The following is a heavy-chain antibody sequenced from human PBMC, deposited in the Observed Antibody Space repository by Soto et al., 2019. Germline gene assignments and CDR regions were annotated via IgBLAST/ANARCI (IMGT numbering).Heavy chain of an antibody. D-gene: IGHD3-10*01. V-gene: IGHV4-61*08. CDR2: IYYSGST. CDR1: GGSVSSGDYF. CDR3: ARSPNYYYYGFDV. J-gene: IGHJ6*02. Sequence: SETLSLTCTVSGGSVSSGDYFWSWLRQSPGKRLEWIAYIYYSGSTNYNPSLKSRATIPVDTSKSQVSLTLTSMTAADAALYYCARSPNYYYYGFDVWGQGTAVTVSS.